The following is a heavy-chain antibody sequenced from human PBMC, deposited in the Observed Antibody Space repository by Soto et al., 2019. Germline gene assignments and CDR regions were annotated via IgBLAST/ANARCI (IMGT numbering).Heavy chain of an antibody. CDR2: ICRSGSLN. CDR1: GFSFSDYS. J-gene: IGHJ6*02. V-gene: IGHV3-48*02. CDR3: ARELEYSSSWYYYYGLDV. Sequence: GGSLRLSCAASGFSFSDYSMNWVRQAPGKGLEWLSYICRSGSLNYYADSVKGRFTISRDNAKNSLYLEMNSVRDEDTAMYYCARELEYSSSWYYYYGLDVWGHGNTVTVS. D-gene: IGHD6-6*01.